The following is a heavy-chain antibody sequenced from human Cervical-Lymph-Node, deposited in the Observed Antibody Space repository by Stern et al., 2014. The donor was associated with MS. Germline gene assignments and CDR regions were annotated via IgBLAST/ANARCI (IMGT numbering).Heavy chain of an antibody. J-gene: IGHJ6*02. D-gene: IGHD2-2*01. V-gene: IGHV1-69*01. CDR3: ARVGYCIGSNCIQGAMDV. Sequence: VQLVQSGAEVKQPGSSVKVSCSTSGGTFGIYATTWVRKAPGQGLEWMGGILPVFRTTNYAQKFQGRVILSADESTSTAYMELSSLRSGDTAVYYCARVGYCIGSNCIQGAMDVWGQGTTVIVSS. CDR2: ILPVFRTT. CDR1: GGTFGIYA.